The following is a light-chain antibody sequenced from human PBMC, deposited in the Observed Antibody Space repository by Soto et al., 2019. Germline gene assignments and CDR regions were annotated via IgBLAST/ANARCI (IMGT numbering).Light chain of an antibody. J-gene: IGKJ5*01. CDR3: QQYNNWPPPIT. V-gene: IGKV3-15*01. Sequence: EIIVTQSPATLSVSPGERATLSCRARQSVSSNLAWYQQKPGQAPRLLIYGASTRATDIPARFSGSGSGTDFTLTISSLQSEDFAVYYCQQYNNWPPPITFGQGTRLEIK. CDR1: QSVSSN. CDR2: GAS.